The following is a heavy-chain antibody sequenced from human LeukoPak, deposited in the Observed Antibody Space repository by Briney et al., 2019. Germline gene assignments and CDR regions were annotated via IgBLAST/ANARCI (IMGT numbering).Heavy chain of an antibody. V-gene: IGHV4-61*01. CDR3: ARGPSPAYFDEDNRDY. CDR2: IYYSGST. D-gene: IGHD3-22*01. Sequence: KPSETLSLTCTVSGGSVSSGSYYWSWIRQPPGKGLEWIGYIYYSGSTNYNPSLKSRVTISVDTSKNQFSLKLSSVTAADTAVYYCARGPSPAYFDEDNRDYWGQGTLVTVSS. CDR1: GGSVSSGSYY. J-gene: IGHJ4*02.